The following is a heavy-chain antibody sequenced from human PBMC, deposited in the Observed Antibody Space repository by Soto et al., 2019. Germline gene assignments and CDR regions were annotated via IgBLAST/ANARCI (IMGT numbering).Heavy chain of an antibody. CDR1: GGSVSSGIYY. Sequence: PSETLSLTCTVSGGSVSSGIYYWSWIRQPPGKGLEGIGYIYYSWSTNYNPSLKRRVTISVDTSKNQFSLKLISVTAADTAVYYCARFPGGGDAYTSGDYWGRGTVVTVSS. CDR2: IYYSWST. J-gene: IGHJ4*02. V-gene: IGHV4-61*01. CDR3: ARFPGGGDAYTSGDY. D-gene: IGHD3-16*01.